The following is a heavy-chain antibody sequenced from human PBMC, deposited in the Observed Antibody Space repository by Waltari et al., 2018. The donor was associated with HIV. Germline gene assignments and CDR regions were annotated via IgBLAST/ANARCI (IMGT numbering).Heavy chain of an antibody. D-gene: IGHD3-22*01. V-gene: IGHV3-7*01. CDR3: ARLFKFEESGYRPLAN. Sequence: EVHLVESGGALVQPGGSLRLSCAASGFSFRSDWMSWARQAPGKGPEWVANINQNGKTKNYVDSGKGRFTISRDNAGNTLYLQMNSLRGEDTAVYYCARLFKFEESGYRPLANWGQGTLVTVSS. CDR1: GFSFRSDW. J-gene: IGHJ4*02. CDR2: INQNGKTK.